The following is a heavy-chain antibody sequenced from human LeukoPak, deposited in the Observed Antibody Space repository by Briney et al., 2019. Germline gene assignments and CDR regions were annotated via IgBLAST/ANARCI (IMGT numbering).Heavy chain of an antibody. J-gene: IGHJ4*02. D-gene: IGHD6-6*01. CDR1: GFTFSSYG. V-gene: IGHV3-30*03. CDR3: ASGFSSSPYFDY. CDR2: ISYDGNNE. Sequence: GRSLRLSCAASGFTFSSYGIHWVRQAPGKGLEWVAVISYDGNNEYYEDSVRGRFTISRDNAKNSLCLQMNSLRDEDTAVYYCASGFSSSPYFDYWGQGTLVTVSS.